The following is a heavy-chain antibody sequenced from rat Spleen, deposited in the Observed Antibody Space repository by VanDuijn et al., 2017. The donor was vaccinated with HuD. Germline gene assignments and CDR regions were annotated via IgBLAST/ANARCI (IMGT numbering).Heavy chain of an antibody. D-gene: IGHD1-9*01. CDR1: DYSITSNY. Sequence: EVQLQESGPGLVKPSQSLSLTCSVTDYSITSNYWGWIRKFPGNKLEWMGYINSAGSTLYNPSLKSRISITRDTSKNQFFLQVNSVTTEDTATYYCVRQSGKYYGYNFFDYWGQGVMVTVSS. J-gene: IGHJ2*01. V-gene: IGHV3-3*01. CDR3: VRQSGKYYGYNFFDY. CDR2: INSAGST.